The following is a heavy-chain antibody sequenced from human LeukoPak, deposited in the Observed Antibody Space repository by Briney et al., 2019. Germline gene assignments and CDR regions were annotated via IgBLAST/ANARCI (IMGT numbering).Heavy chain of an antibody. V-gene: IGHV4-39*01. J-gene: IGHJ4*02. CDR3: ASIAARRGYYFDY. CDR1: GGSISSSSYY. D-gene: IGHD6-6*01. Sequence: SETLSLTCTVSGGSISSSSYYWGWTRQPPGKGLEWIGSIYYSGSTYYNPSLKSRVTISVDTSKNQFSLKLSSVTAADTAVYYCASIAARRGYYFDYWGQGTLVTVSS. CDR2: IYYSGST.